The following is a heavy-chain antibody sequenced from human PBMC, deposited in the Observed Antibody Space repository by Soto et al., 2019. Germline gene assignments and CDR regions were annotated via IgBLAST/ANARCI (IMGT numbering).Heavy chain of an antibody. CDR1: GFTFSSYE. CDR2: ISSSGSTI. CDR3: ARDRVAVAGTDYYYYGMDV. D-gene: IGHD6-19*01. J-gene: IGHJ6*02. Sequence: EVQLVESGGGLVQPGGSLRLSCAASGFTFSSYEMNWVRQAPGQGLEWVSYISSSGSTIYYADSVKGRFTISRDNAKNSLYLQMNGLRAEDTAVYYCARDRVAVAGTDYYYYGMDVWGQGTTVTVSS. V-gene: IGHV3-48*03.